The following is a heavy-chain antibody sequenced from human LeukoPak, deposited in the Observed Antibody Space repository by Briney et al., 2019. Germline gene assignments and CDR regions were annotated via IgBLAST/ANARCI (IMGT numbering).Heavy chain of an antibody. D-gene: IGHD3-3*01. Sequence: PSETLSLTCAVSGGSISSGGYSWSWIRQPPGKGLEWIGYIYHSGSTYYNPSLKSRVTISVDTSKNQFSLKLSSVTAADTAVYYCARAQTTIFGVVIIPDAFDIWGQGTMVTVSS. CDR2: IYHSGST. V-gene: IGHV4-30-2*01. J-gene: IGHJ3*02. CDR3: ARAQTTIFGVVIIPDAFDI. CDR1: GGSISSGGYS.